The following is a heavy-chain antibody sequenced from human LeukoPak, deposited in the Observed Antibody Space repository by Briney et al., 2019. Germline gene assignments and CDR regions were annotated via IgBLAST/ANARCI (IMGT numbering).Heavy chain of an antibody. J-gene: IGHJ4*02. CDR2: ISSSSSYI. V-gene: IGHV3-21*01. Sequence: GGSLRLSCAASGFTFNSYSMNWVRQAPGKGLEWVSSISSSSSYIYYADSVKARFTISRDNAKNSLYLQMNSLRAEETAVYYCAGSIAVAAPTGYWGKGTLVTVSS. D-gene: IGHD6-19*01. CDR1: GFTFNSYS. CDR3: AGSIAVAAPTGY.